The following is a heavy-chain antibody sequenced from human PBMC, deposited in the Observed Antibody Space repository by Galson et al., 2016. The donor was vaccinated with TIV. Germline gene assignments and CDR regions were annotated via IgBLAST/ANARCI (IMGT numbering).Heavy chain of an antibody. CDR1: GFSLNISGMR. D-gene: IGHD3-10*01. Sequence: PALVKPTQTLTLTCTFSGFSLNISGMRVSWIRQPPGKALEWLARIDWDDDKFYSTSLKSRLTISKDTSKNQVVLRMMNLDPEDTATYFCARSTARGACIDYWGQGTLVTVSS. J-gene: IGHJ4*02. V-gene: IGHV2-70*04. CDR2: IDWDDDK. CDR3: ARSTARGACIDY.